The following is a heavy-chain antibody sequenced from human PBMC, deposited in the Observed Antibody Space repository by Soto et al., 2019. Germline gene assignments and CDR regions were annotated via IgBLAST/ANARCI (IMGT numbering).Heavy chain of an antibody. D-gene: IGHD5-12*01. CDR1: GFTFSSYA. V-gene: IGHV3-23*01. CDR2: ISGSGGST. J-gene: IGHJ4*02. Sequence: WGSLRLACAASGFTFSSYAMSWVRQAPGKGLEWVSAISGSGGSTYYADSVKGRFTISRDNSRNTLYLQMNSLRAEDTAVYYCPRVEERWLQSPGVDYWGQGTLVTVSS. CDR3: PRVEERWLQSPGVDY.